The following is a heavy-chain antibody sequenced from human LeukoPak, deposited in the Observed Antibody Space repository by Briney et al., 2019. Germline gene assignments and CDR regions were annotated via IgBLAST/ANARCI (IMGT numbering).Heavy chain of an antibody. CDR1: GFTFRSYA. CDR2: ISGSGSST. D-gene: IGHD3-22*01. V-gene: IGHV3-23*01. J-gene: IGHJ4*02. CDR3: AKASAMIVVVSKHFDY. Sequence: GGSLRLSCAASGFTFRSYAMNWVRQAPGKGLEWVSVISGSGSSTYYADSVKGRFTISRDNSKNTLYLQMNSLRAEDTAVYYCAKASAMIVVVSKHFDYWGQGTLVTVSS.